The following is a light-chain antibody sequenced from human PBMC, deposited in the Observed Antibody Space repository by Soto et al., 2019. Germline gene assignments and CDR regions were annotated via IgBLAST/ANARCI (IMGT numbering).Light chain of an antibody. V-gene: IGKV2-30*01. Sequence: DVVMTQSPLSLPVTLGQPASISCKSSQSLVYSDGNTYLNWFQQRPGQSPRRLIYKVSNRDSGVPDRFSGSGSGTDFTLKISRVEADDVGVYYCMQGSHWPPTFRGGNKVQIK. CDR1: QSLVYSDGNTY. CDR3: MQGSHWPPT. CDR2: KVS. J-gene: IGKJ4*01.